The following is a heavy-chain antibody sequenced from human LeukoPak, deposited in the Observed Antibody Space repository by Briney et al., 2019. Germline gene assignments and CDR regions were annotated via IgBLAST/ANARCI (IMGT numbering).Heavy chain of an antibody. CDR3: ARDRGGYFDL. D-gene: IGHD4-17*01. V-gene: IGHV4-59*01. Sequence: PSETLSLTCTVSGGSISSYYWSWIRQPPGKGLEWIGYIYYSGSTNYNPSLKSRVTISVDTSKNQFSLKLSSVTAADTAAFYCARDRGGYFDLWGRGTLVTVSS. CDR2: IYYSGST. J-gene: IGHJ2*01. CDR1: GGSISSYY.